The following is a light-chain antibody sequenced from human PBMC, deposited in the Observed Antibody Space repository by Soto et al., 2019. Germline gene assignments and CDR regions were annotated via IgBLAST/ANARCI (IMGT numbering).Light chain of an antibody. V-gene: IGKV1-5*03. CDR2: KAS. CDR1: QTISSW. Sequence: DIQMTQSPSSLSASVGDRVTITCRASQTISSWLALYQQKPGKAPKLLIYKASTLKSGVPSRFSGSGSGTEFTLTISSLQPDDFATYYCQHYNSYSEAFGQGTEVDI. J-gene: IGKJ1*01. CDR3: QHYNSYSEA.